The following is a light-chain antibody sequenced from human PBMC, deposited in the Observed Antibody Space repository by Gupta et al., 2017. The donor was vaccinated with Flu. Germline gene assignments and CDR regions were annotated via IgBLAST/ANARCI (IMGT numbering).Light chain of an antibody. CDR2: KDS. J-gene: IGLJ1*01. CDR1: ALPKQY. V-gene: IGLV3-25*01. Sequence: VSPGQTAKITCSGDALPKQYAYWYQQKPGQAPVLVIYKDSERPSGIPERFSGSSSGTTVTLTISGVQAEDEADYYCQSADSSGTYVFGTGTKVTVL. CDR3: QSADSSGTYV.